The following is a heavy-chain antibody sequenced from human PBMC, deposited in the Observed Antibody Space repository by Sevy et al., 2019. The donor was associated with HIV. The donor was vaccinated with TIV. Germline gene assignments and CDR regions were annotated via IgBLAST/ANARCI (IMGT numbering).Heavy chain of an antibody. CDR3: ARGGYYDFWSGYNYYYYGMDV. CDR1: GYTFTSYD. V-gene: IGHV1-8*01. CDR2: MNPNSGNT. J-gene: IGHJ6*02. Sequence: ASLKVSCKASGYTFTSYDINLVRQATGQGLEWMGWMNPNSGNTGYAQKFQGRVTMTRNTSISTAYMELSSLRSEDTAVYYCARGGYYDFWSGYNYYYYGMDVWGQGTTVTVSS. D-gene: IGHD3-3*01.